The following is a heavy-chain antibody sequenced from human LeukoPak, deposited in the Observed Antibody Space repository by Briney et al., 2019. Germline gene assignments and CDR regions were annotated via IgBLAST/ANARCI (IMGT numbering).Heavy chain of an antibody. Sequence: ASVKVSCKVSGYTLTELSMHWVRQAPGKGLEWMGGFDPEDGETIYAQKFQGRVTMTRNTSISTAYMELSSLRSEDTAVYYCARGWAYYDFWSGYSNNWFDPWGQGTLVTVSS. CDR1: GYTLTELS. V-gene: IGHV1-24*01. D-gene: IGHD3-3*01. CDR2: FDPEDGET. CDR3: ARGWAYYDFWSGYSNNWFDP. J-gene: IGHJ5*02.